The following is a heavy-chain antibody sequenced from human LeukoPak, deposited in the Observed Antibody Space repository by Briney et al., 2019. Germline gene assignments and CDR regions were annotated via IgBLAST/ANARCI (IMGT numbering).Heavy chain of an antibody. CDR3: ARDLSYGSLDF. D-gene: IGHD1-26*01. CDR2: MWHDGTRE. Sequence: GGSLRLSCAASGFSLSTHGMHWVRQAPGKGLEWVAGMWHDGTREDYADSVKGRVTISRDLSKNTLSLQMNSLRVEDTAMFYCARDLSYGSLDFRGQGTLVTVSS. V-gene: IGHV3-33*01. CDR1: GFSLSTHG. J-gene: IGHJ4*02.